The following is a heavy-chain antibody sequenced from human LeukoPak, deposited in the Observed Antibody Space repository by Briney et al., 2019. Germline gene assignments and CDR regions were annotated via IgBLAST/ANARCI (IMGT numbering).Heavy chain of an antibody. Sequence: SETLSLTWTVAGGSISSGDYYWSWIRQPPGKGLEWIGYIYYSGSTYYNPSLKSRVTISVDTSKNQLSLKLSSVTAADTAVYYCARAPRYCSGGSCYSLDYWGQGTLVTVSS. CDR3: ARAPRYCSGGSCYSLDY. V-gene: IGHV4-30-4*01. J-gene: IGHJ4*02. CDR1: GGSISSGDYY. CDR2: IYYSGST. D-gene: IGHD2-15*01.